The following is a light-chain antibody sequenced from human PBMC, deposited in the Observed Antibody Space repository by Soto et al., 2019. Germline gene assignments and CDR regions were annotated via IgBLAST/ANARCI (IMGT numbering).Light chain of an antibody. CDR3: LLFRGSPT. CDR2: GAS. V-gene: IGKV3-20*01. CDR1: QVVVTAY. Sequence: EIVLTQSPGTLSLSPGERATLSCRASQVVVTAYLHWYQHKPGQAPRLLISGASTRASGIPDRFSGSGVGTDFTLTINRLESEDCAVYYCLLFRGSPTFGPGSRVHIK. J-gene: IGKJ3*01.